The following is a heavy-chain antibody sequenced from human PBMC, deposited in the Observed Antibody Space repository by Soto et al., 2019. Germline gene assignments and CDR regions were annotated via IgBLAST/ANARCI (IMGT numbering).Heavy chain of an antibody. V-gene: IGHV3-30-3*01. J-gene: IGHJ3*02. Sequence: GGSLRLSCAASGFTFSSYAIHWVRQAPGKGLEWVAVISYDGSNKYYADSVKGRFTISRDNSKNTLYLQMNSLRAEDTAVYYCARSLSSGWYAAFDIWGQGTMVTVSS. CDR3: ARSLSSGWYAAFDI. CDR1: GFTFSSYA. D-gene: IGHD6-19*01. CDR2: ISYDGSNK.